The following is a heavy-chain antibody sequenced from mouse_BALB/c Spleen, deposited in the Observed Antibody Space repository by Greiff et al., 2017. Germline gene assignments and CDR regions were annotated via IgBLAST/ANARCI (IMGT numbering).Heavy chain of an antibody. Sequence: QVQLQQSGAGLVKPGASVKLSCKASGYTFTEYIIHWVKQRSGQGLEWIGWFYPGSGSIKYNEKFKDKATLTADKSSSTVYMELSRLTSEDSAVYFCARHEDYYGSSYVYYAMDYWGQGTSVTVSS. CDR2: FYPGSGSI. J-gene: IGHJ4*01. CDR1: GYTFTEYI. CDR3: ARHEDYYGSSYVYYAMDY. V-gene: IGHV1-62-2*01. D-gene: IGHD1-1*01.